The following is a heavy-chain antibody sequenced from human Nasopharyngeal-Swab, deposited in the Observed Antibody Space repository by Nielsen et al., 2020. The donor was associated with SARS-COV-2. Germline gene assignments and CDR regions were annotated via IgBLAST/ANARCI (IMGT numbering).Heavy chain of an antibody. V-gene: IGHV5-10-1*01. Sequence: GESLKISYKGSGYSFSSYWISWVRQMPGKGLEWMGIIDPSDSYSNYSPSFQGHVTISVDKSLSTAFLQWSSLKASDTAVYYCARRSFYYGSGTVRGMDVWGQGTTVTVSS. D-gene: IGHD3-10*01. CDR2: IDPSDSYS. CDR1: GYSFSSYW. J-gene: IGHJ6*02. CDR3: ARRSFYYGSGTVRGMDV.